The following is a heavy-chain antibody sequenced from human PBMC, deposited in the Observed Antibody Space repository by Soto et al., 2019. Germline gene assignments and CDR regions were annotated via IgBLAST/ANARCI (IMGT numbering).Heavy chain of an antibody. V-gene: IGHV1-8*01. CDR3: ARGRGYSGYDLFDY. Sequence: VASVKVSCKASGYTFTSYDINWVRQATGQGLEWMGWMNPNSGNTGYAQKFQGRVTMTRNTSISTAYMELSSLRSEDTAVYYCARGRGYSGYDLFDYWGQGTLVTVSS. D-gene: IGHD5-12*01. J-gene: IGHJ4*02. CDR1: GYTFTSYD. CDR2: MNPNSGNT.